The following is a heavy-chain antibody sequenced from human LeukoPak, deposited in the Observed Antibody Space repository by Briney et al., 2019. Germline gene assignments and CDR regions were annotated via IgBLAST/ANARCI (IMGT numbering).Heavy chain of an antibody. CDR2: ISNGGAGT. J-gene: IGHJ6*03. CDR1: GFNFRSHA. D-gene: IGHD1-14*01. CDR3: AKDHEPTYYYYSIDV. Sequence: PGQSLRLSCAASGFNFRSHAMSWVRQAPGKWLDWVSVISNGGAGTYYAESVKGRFTISRDNSKNTLYLQMSSLRAEDTAVYYCAKDHEPTYYYYSIDVWGKGTTVTVSS. V-gene: IGHV3-23*01.